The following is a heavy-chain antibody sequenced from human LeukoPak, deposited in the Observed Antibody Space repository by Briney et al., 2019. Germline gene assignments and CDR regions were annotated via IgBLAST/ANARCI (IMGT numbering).Heavy chain of an antibody. CDR2: IYHSGST. CDR1: GGSFSGYY. V-gene: IGHV4-34*01. Sequence: PSETLSLTCAVYGGSFSGYYWSWIRQPPGKGLEWIGEIYHSGSTNYNPSLKSRVTISVDKSKNQFSLKLSSVTAADTAVYYCARGRQPYYYDSSGYYSDAFDIWGQGTMVTVS. D-gene: IGHD3-22*01. CDR3: ARGRQPYYYDSSGYYSDAFDI. J-gene: IGHJ3*02.